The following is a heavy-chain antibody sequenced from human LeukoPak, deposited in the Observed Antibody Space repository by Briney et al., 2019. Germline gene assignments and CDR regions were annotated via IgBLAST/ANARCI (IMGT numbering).Heavy chain of an antibody. CDR1: GFTFSSYS. V-gene: IGHV3-21*01. CDR3: ASRSAFVATISLDY. CDR2: ISSSSSYI. D-gene: IGHD5-12*01. Sequence: GGSLRLSCAASGFTFSSYSMNWVRQAPAKGLEWVSSISSSSSYIYYADSVKGRFTISRDNAKNSLYLQMNSLRAEDTAVYYCASRSAFVATISLDYWGQGTLVTVSS. J-gene: IGHJ4*02.